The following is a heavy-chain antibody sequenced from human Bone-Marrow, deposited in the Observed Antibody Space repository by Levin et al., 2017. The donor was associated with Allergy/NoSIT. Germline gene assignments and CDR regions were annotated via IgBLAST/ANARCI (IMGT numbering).Heavy chain of an antibody. D-gene: IGHD3-3*02. V-gene: IGHV6-1*01. CDR1: GDNVSSNTAA. J-gene: IGHJ3*01. CDR3: TRNHIFGVVMFAFDF. CDR2: TYYRSKWYN. Sequence: SQTLSLTCVISGDNVSSNTAAWNWIRQSPSRGLEWLGRTYYRSKWYNDYAVSVKGRLTISPDTSTNQFSLQLKSVTPEDTAVYYCTRNHIFGVVMFAFDFWGQGTTVTVSS.